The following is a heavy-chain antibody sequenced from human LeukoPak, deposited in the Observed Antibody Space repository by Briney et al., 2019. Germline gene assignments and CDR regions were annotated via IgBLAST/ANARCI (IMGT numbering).Heavy chain of an antibody. CDR2: IIPILGIA. CDR1: GGTFSSYA. CDR3: ARDRSGSYFDY. V-gene: IGHV1-69*04. Sequence: ASVKVSCKASGGTFSSYAISWVRQAPGQGREWMGRIIPILGIANYAQKFQGRVTITADKSTSTAYMELSSLRSEDTAVYYCARDRSGSYFDYWGQGTLVTVSS. J-gene: IGHJ4*02. D-gene: IGHD1-26*01.